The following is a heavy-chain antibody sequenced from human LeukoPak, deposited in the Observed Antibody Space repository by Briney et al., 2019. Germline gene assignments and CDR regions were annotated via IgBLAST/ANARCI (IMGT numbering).Heavy chain of an antibody. J-gene: IGHJ4*02. CDR3: ATLPAYYYGSGSYNY. D-gene: IGHD3-10*01. Sequence: RSSETLSLTCSVSGGSISTRNYYWGWIRQPPGKGLEWIGSIYYSGSTYYNPSLKSRVTISVDTSKNQFSLKLSSVTAADTAVYYCATLPAYYYGSGSYNYWGQGTLVTVSS. CDR1: GGSISTRNYY. V-gene: IGHV4-39*07. CDR2: IYYSGST.